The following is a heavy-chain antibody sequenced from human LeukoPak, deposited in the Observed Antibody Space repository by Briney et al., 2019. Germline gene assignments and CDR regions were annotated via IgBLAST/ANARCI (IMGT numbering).Heavy chain of an antibody. V-gene: IGHV4-4*02. CDR2: IYHSGST. CDR3: ARDDYVWGSCPSYAFDI. CDR1: GGSISSSNW. D-gene: IGHD3-16*01. J-gene: IGHJ3*02. Sequence: SGTLSLTCAVSGGSISSSNWWSWVRQPPGKGLEWIGEIYHSGSTNYNPSLKSRVTISVDKSKNQFSLKLSSVTAADTAVYYCARDDYVWGSCPSYAFDIWGQGTMVTVPS.